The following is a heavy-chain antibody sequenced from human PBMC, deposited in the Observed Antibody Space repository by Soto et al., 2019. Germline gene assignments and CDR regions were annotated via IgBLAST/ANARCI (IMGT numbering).Heavy chain of an antibody. D-gene: IGHD6-6*01. V-gene: IGHV5-51*01. J-gene: IGHJ6*03. CDR2: IYPGDSDT. CDR3: ARHSGSSPPGDHYYYMDV. Sequence: GESLKISCKGSGYSFTSYWIGWVRQMPGKGLEWMGIIYPGDSDTRYSPSFQGQVTISADKSISTAYLQWSSLKASDTAMYYCARHSGSSPPGDHYYYMDVWGKGTTVTVSS. CDR1: GYSFTSYW.